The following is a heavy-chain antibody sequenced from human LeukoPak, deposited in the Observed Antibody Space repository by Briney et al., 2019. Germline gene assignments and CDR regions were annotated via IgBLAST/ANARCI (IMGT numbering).Heavy chain of an antibody. Sequence: ASVKVSRKASGYTFTGYYMHWVRQAPGQGLEWMGWINPNSGGTNYAQKFQGRVTMTRDTSISTAYMELSRLRSDDTAVYYCTRGSSGWYYFDYWGQGTLVTVSS. CDR3: TRGSSGWYYFDY. V-gene: IGHV1-2*02. D-gene: IGHD6-19*01. CDR1: GYTFTGYY. J-gene: IGHJ4*02. CDR2: INPNSGGT.